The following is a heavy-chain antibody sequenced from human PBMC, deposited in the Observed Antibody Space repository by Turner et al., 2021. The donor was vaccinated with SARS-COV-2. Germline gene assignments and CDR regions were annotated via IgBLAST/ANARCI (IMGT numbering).Heavy chain of an antibody. D-gene: IGHD2-21*02. CDR2: FDPEEGET. V-gene: IGHV1-24*01. J-gene: IGHJ4*02. CDR1: GNTLIELS. CDR3: ATGYAYCGGDCSIHY. Sequence: QVQLVQSGAEVKQPGASVKVSCKGSGNTLIELSMHWVRQDPGKGLEWMGGFDPEEGETISAQKFQGRVTMTEDTSTDTAYMELSSLGSEDTAVYYCATGYAYCGGDCSIHYWGQGTLVTVSS.